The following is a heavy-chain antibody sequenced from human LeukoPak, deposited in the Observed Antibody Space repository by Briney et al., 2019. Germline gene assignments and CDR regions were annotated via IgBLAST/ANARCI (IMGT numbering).Heavy chain of an antibody. CDR1: GGSISSYY. CDR3: ARLKYQLLYNDY. J-gene: IGHJ4*02. D-gene: IGHD2-2*02. CDR2: MIYSGYT. V-gene: IGHV4-59*12. Sequence: PSETLSLTCTVSGGSISSYYWSWIRQHPGKGLEWIGYMIYSGYTHYNPSLKSRVTISVDTSNNQFFLKLSSVTAADTAVYYCARLKYQLLYNDYWGQGTLVTVSS.